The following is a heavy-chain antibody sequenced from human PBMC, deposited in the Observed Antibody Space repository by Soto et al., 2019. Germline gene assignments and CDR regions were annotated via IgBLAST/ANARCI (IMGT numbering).Heavy chain of an antibody. CDR1: GFTFSSYG. J-gene: IGHJ4*02. D-gene: IGHD5-12*01. Sequence: QVQLVESGGGVVQPGRSLRLSCAASGFTFSSYGMHWVRQAPGKGLEWVAAISYDGSNKYYADSVKGRFTLSRDNSKNTLYLQMNSLRAEDTAVYYCAKDRGGRDGYNYPDYWGQGTLVTVSS. CDR2: ISYDGSNK. CDR3: AKDRGGRDGYNYPDY. V-gene: IGHV3-30*18.